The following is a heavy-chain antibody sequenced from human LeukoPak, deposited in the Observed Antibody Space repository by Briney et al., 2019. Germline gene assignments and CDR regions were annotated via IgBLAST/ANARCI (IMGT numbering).Heavy chain of an antibody. Sequence: PGGSLRLSCAASGFTFSSNHMSWVRQAPGKGLEWVSIIYSDGSTYYSDSVKGRFTVSRDNSKNTLFLQLNSLRAEDTAVYYCAREEGDFWSGYGLWGQGTLVTVSS. D-gene: IGHD3-3*01. CDR3: AREEGDFWSGYGL. CDR2: IYSDGST. CDR1: GFTFSSNH. J-gene: IGHJ4*02. V-gene: IGHV3-66*01.